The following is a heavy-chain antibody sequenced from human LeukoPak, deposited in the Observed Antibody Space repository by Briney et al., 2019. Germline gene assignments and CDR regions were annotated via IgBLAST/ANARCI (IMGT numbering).Heavy chain of an antibody. CDR3: ARSEYYYYYYMDV. J-gene: IGHJ6*03. CDR2: INHSGST. V-gene: IGHV4-34*01. Sequence: SETLSLTCAVYGGSFSGYYWSWIRQPPGKGLEWIGEINHSGSTNYNPSLKSRVTISVDTSKNQFSLKLSSMTAADTAVYYCARSEYYYYYYMDVWGKGTTVTVSS. CDR1: GGSFSGYY.